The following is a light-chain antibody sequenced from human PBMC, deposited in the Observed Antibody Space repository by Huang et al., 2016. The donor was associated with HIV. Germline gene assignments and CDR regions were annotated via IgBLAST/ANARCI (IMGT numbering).Light chain of an antibody. CDR1: QGIRND. V-gene: IGKV1-6*01. CDR3: LQDFNYPRT. J-gene: IGKJ1*01. Sequence: AIQMTQSPSSLSASLGDRITITCRASQGIRNDLGWYQHTPGKAPKLLIYAASELKVGVPLRFSGSGSGTDFTLIITSLQPEDVGTYYCLQDFNYPRTFGQGTTV. CDR2: AAS.